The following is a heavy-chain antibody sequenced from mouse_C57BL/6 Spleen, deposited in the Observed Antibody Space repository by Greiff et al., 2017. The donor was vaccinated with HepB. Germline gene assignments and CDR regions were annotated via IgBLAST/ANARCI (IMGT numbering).Heavy chain of an antibody. J-gene: IGHJ3*01. CDR1: GYTFTSYW. CDR2: IHPNSGST. V-gene: IGHV1-64*01. Sequence: VQLQQPGAELVKPGASVKLSCKASGYTFTSYWMHWVKQRPGQGLEWIGMIHPNSGSTNYNEKFKSKATLTVDKSSSTAYMQLSSLTSEDSAVYYCARGGGLRRAFAYWGQGTLVTVSA. CDR3: ARGGGLRRAFAY. D-gene: IGHD2-4*01.